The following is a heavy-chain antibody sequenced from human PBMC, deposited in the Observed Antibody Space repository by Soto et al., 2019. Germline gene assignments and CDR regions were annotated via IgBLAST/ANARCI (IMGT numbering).Heavy chain of an antibody. D-gene: IGHD2-2*01. CDR3: ARSLGYCSSFSCYGGYTDFYLDY. J-gene: IGHJ4*02. Sequence: ASVKVSCKASGYTFTSYAMHWVRQAPGQRLEWMGWINAGNGNTKYSQKFQGRVTITRDTSASTAYMELSSLRSEDTAVCYCARSLGYCSSFSCYGGYTDFYLDYWGQGTLVTVSS. V-gene: IGHV1-3*01. CDR2: INAGNGNT. CDR1: GYTFTSYA.